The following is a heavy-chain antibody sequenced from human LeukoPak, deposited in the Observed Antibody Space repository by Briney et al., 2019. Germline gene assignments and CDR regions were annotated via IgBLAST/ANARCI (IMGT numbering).Heavy chain of an antibody. CDR1: GFSFSNCG. Sequence: PGGSLSLSCAASGFSFSNCGMWWVRQEPGRGLEWVSSISDTGVSTYYADSVKGRFTISRDNSKNTLYLQMNSLRAEDTAVYYCAKLHSSGWPGAEYYFDDWSQGTLATASS. D-gene: IGHD6-19*01. CDR3: AKLHSSGWPGAEYYFDD. J-gene: IGHJ4*02. CDR2: ISDTGVST. V-gene: IGHV3-23*01.